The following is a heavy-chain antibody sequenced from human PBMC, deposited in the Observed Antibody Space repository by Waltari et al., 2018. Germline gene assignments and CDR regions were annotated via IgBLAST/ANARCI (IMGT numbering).Heavy chain of an antibody. J-gene: IGHJ4*02. CDR1: GFTFSRFG. Sequence: QVQLVESGGGVVQPGRSLRLSCAASGFTFSRFGMHGVRQATGKGLEWVAVIWHDGSNEYYVDSVKGRFTISRDNSKNTLYLQMNSLRAEDSAVYYCASQSTTLFDYWGQGTLVTVSS. CDR3: ASQSTTLFDY. CDR2: IWHDGSNE. V-gene: IGHV3-33*01. D-gene: IGHD2-15*01.